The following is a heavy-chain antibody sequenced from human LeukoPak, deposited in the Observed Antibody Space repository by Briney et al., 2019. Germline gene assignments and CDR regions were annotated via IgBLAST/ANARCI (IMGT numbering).Heavy chain of an antibody. CDR1: GYSISSGYY. D-gene: IGHD1-26*01. CDR3: ARMPPVGGSYVY. J-gene: IGHJ4*02. V-gene: IGHV4-38-2*02. CDR2: IHHSGST. Sequence: PSETLSLTCIVSGYSISSGYYWGWIRQPPGKGLEWIGNIHHSGSTYYNPSLRSRVTISVDTSKNQLSLKLSSVTAADTAVYYCARMPPVGGSYVYWGQGTLVTVSS.